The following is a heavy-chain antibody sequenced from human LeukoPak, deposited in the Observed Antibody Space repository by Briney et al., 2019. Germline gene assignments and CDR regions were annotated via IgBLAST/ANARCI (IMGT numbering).Heavy chain of an antibody. CDR3: AREVGGAYYYDSSGYYYFDY. D-gene: IGHD3-22*01. J-gene: IGHJ4*02. CDR2: IIPIFGTA. CDR1: GGTFSSYA. V-gene: IGHV1-69*05. Sequence: SVKVSCKASGGTFSSYAISWVRQAPGQGLEWMGRIIPIFGTANYAQKIQGRVTITTDESTSTAYMELSSLRSEDSAVYYCAREVGGAYYYDSSGYYYFDYWGQGTLVTVSS.